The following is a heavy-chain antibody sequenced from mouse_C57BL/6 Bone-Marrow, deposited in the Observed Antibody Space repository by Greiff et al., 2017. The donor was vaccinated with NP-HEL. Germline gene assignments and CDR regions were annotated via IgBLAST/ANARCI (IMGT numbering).Heavy chain of an antibody. CDR2: INPSNGGT. Sequence: VKLQQPGTELVKPGASVKLSCKASGYTFTSYWMHWVKQRPGQGLEWIGNINPSNGGTTYNEKFKSKATLTVDKSSSTAYMQLSSLTSEDSAVYYGARGVGYKAWFAYWGQGTLVTVSA. D-gene: IGHD3-1*01. J-gene: IGHJ3*01. CDR1: GYTFTSYW. V-gene: IGHV1-53*01. CDR3: ARGVGYKAWFAY.